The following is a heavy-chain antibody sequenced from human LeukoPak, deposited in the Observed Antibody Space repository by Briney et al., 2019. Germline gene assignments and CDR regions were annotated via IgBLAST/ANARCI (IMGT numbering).Heavy chain of an antibody. V-gene: IGHV4-59*01. CDR3: ARYGLAYTYDF. D-gene: IGHD3-16*01. CDR1: GVSIRGYY. CDR2: IYYSGST. J-gene: IGHJ4*02. Sequence: SETLSLTCTVSGVSIRGYYWSWIRQPPGKGLEWIGYIYYSGSTNYNPSLKSRVSMSVDTSKNQFSLKLSSVTAADTAVYYCARYGLAYTYDFWGQGTLVTVSS.